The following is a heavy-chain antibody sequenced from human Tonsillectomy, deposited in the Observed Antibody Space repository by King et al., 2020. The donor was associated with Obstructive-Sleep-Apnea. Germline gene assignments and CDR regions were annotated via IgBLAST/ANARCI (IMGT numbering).Heavy chain of an antibody. Sequence: VQLVESGGGVVQPGRALRLSCAASGFTFSSYDMHWVRQAPGKGLEWVAVILYDGSNKYYADSVKCRFTISSDNSKNTLYLQMNSLRAEDTAVYYCAKEPLYSSGWTSYYYYYGMDVWGQGTPVTVSS. CDR2: ILYDGSNK. D-gene: IGHD6-19*01. CDR1: GFTFSSYD. V-gene: IGHV3-30*18. CDR3: AKEPLYSSGWTSYYYYYGMDV. J-gene: IGHJ6*02.